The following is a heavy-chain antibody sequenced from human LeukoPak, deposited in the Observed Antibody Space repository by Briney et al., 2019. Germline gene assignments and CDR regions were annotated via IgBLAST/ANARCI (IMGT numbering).Heavy chain of an antibody. D-gene: IGHD3-16*02. V-gene: IGHV4-59*01. J-gene: IGHJ4*02. CDR3: ARGEPSYDFVGGSYRFRLDY. Sequence: ASETLSLTCTVSAGSIGDNYWTWIRQPPGKGLEYIGFIYYSGVTNYRPSLQSRVTISLDTSKNQFFLKLTSVTPADTGVYYCARGEPSYDFVGGSYRFRLDYWGQGSLVTVSS. CDR1: AGSIGDNY. CDR2: IYYSGVT.